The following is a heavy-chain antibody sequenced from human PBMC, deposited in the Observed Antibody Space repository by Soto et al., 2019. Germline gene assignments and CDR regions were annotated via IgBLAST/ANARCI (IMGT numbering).Heavy chain of an antibody. CDR2: ISGGGDAT. D-gene: IGHD3-10*01. J-gene: IGHJ2*01. Sequence: EVQLLDSGGGLVQPGGSLRLSCAASGFTFSGYALTWVRQAPGKGLEWVSAISGGGDATFYADSVKGRFTISRDNAKNTLYLQMTTLRAEDTAVYYCARKVSGATRRTDLWYCDLWGRGTLVTVSS. CDR1: GFTFSGYA. V-gene: IGHV3-23*01. CDR3: ARKVSGATRRTDLWYCDL.